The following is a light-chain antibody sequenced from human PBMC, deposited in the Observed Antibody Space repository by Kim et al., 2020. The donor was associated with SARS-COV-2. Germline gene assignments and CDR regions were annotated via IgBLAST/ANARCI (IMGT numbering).Light chain of an antibody. V-gene: IGKV1-33*01. CDR1: QDISNY. CDR3: QQYDNLPIT. J-gene: IGKJ5*01. CDR2: DAS. Sequence: ASVGDRVTITCQASQDISNYLNWYQQKPGKAPKLLIYDASNFETGVPSRFSGSGSGTDFTFTISSLHPEDIATYYCQQYDNLPITFGQGTRLEIK.